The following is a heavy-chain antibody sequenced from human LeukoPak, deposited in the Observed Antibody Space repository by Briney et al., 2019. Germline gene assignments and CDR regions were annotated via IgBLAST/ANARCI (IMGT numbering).Heavy chain of an antibody. D-gene: IGHD3-16*01. CDR1: GFTFSTYN. J-gene: IGHJ4*02. CDR2: ITSTSSYV. CDR3: AKEGIGAPSPTDYFDY. Sequence: GGSLRLSCEASGFTFSTYNMNWVRQAPGKRLEWVSSITSTSSYVFYADSVKGRFTISRDNSKNTLYLQMNSLRAEDTAVYYCAKEGIGAPSPTDYFDYWGQGTLVTVSS. V-gene: IGHV3-21*04.